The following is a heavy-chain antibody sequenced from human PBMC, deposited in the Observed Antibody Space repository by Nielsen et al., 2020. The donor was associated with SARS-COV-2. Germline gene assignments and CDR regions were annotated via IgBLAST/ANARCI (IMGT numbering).Heavy chain of an antibody. CDR3: AREDSWELLRTYDALDI. J-gene: IGHJ3*02. CDR1: GFTFGSYG. CDR2: ISFDGSDE. V-gene: IGHV3-30*19. D-gene: IGHD1-26*01. Sequence: GESLKISCAASGFTFGSYGMHWVRQAPGKGLEWVAVISFDGSDEYSADSVKGRFTISRDNAKNTLYLQMTSLRTEDTAVYYCAREDSWELLRTYDALDIWGQGTMVSVSS.